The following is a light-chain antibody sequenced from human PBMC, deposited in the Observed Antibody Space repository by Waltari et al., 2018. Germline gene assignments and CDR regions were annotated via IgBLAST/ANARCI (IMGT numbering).Light chain of an antibody. V-gene: IGKV4-1*01. J-gene: IGKJ5*01. CDR2: WAS. CDR1: QTILYSTNNRNY. CDR3: QQYYSPPLT. Sequence: DIVMTQSPDSLAVSLGERATINCKSSQTILYSTNNRNYLAWYQQKPGQPPKLLISWASTRGSGVPDRFSGSGSETDFTLPISTRQPEDVAVYYCQQYYSPPLTFGQGTRLEI.